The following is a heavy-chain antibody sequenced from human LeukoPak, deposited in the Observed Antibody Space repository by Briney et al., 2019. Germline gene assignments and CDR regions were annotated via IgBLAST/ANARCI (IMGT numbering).Heavy chain of an antibody. CDR1: GFTFSSYD. CDR2: IGTAGDT. Sequence: GGSLRLTCAASGFTFSSYDMHWVRQATGKGLEWVSAIGTAGDTYYPGSVKGRFTISRENAKNSLYLQMNSLRAEDTAVYYCADTEVTGQNFDHWGQETLVTVSS. J-gene: IGHJ4*02. D-gene: IGHD3-9*01. V-gene: IGHV3-13*01. CDR3: ADTEVTGQNFDH.